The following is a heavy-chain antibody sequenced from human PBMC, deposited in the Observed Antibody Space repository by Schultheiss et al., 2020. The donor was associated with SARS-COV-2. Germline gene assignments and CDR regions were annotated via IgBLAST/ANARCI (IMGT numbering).Heavy chain of an antibody. CDR3: AKDEGYVWGSHFDY. CDR2: ISGSGTST. J-gene: IGHJ4*02. Sequence: GESLKISCSASGFTFSSYAMAWVRQAPGKGLEWVSTISGSGTSTYYADSVKGRFTISRDSSKNTLYLQMNSLRAEDTAIYYCAKDEGYVWGSHFDYWGQGTLVTVSS. CDR1: GFTFSSYA. V-gene: IGHV3-23*01. D-gene: IGHD3-16*01.